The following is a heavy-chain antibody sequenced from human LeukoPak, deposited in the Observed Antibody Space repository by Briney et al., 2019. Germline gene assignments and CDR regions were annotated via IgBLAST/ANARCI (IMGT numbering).Heavy chain of an antibody. V-gene: IGHV4-38-2*01. J-gene: IGHJ4*02. Sequence: PSETLSLTCAVSGYSISSGYYWGWIRQPPGKGLEWIGSIYHSGSTYYNPSLKSRVTISVDTSKNQFSLKLSSVTAADTAVYYCARHWYYDFWSGYYTGFDYWGQGTLVTVSS. CDR2: IYHSGST. D-gene: IGHD3-3*01. CDR1: GYSISSGYY. CDR3: ARHWYYDFWSGYYTGFDY.